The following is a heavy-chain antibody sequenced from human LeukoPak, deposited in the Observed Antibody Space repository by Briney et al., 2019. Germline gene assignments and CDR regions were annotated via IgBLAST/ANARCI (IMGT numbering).Heavy chain of an antibody. CDR1: GFTFSSYS. CDR2: ISSSSSTM. Sequence: GGSLRLSCAASGFTFSSYSMNLVRQAPGKGLEWISYISSSSSTMYYADSVKGRFTIFRDNAKNSLFLQMDSLRVEDTAVYYCARVDCSGGSCYSSLDYWGQGILITVSS. D-gene: IGHD2-15*01. J-gene: IGHJ4*02. V-gene: IGHV3-48*01. CDR3: ARVDCSGGSCYSSLDY.